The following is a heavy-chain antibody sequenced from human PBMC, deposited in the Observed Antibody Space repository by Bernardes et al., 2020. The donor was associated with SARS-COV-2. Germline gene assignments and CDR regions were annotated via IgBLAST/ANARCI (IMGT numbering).Heavy chain of an antibody. CDR2: IYYSGST. D-gene: IGHD3-3*01. CDR3: ARASYYDFWINQYYYYGMDV. CDR1: GGSISSYY. J-gene: IGHJ6*02. Sequence: SETLSLTCTVSGGSISSYYWSWIRQPPGKGLEWIGYIYYSGSTNYNPSLKSRVTISVDTSKNQFSLKLSSVTAADTAVYYCARASYYDFWINQYYYYGMDVWGQGTTVTVSS. V-gene: IGHV4-59*01.